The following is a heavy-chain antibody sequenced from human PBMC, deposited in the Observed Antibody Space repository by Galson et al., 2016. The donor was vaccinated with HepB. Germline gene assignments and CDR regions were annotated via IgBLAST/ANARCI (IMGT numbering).Heavy chain of an antibody. J-gene: IGHJ4*02. CDR3: ATGGDYDI. V-gene: IGHV3-23*01. D-gene: IGHD4-17*01. CDR2: IDGHDDST. Sequence: SLRLSCAASGFTFSSSSVSWVRQAPGKGLEWVSAIDGHDDSTYYADSVRGRFTISRDNSKNTLYLQINSLRAEDTAVYYCATGGDYDIWGQGTLVIVSS. CDR1: GFTFSSSS.